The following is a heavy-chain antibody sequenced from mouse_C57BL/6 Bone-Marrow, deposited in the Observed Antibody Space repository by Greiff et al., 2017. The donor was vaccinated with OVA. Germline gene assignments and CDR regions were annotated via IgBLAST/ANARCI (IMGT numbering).Heavy chain of an antibody. CDR1: GFTFSDYG. Sequence: EVHLVESGGGLVQPGGSLKLSCAASGFTFSDYGMAWVRQAPRKGPEWVAFISNLAYSIYYADTVTGRFTISRENAKNTLYLEMSSLRSEDTAMYYCARHAFAMDYWGQGTSVTVSS. V-gene: IGHV5-15*01. J-gene: IGHJ4*01. CDR2: ISNLAYSI. CDR3: ARHAFAMDY.